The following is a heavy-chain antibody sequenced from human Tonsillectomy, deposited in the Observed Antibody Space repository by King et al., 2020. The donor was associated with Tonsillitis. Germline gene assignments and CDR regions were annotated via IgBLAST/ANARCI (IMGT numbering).Heavy chain of an antibody. J-gene: IGHJ5*02. CDR2: INPSGDST. D-gene: IGHD6-13*01. V-gene: IGHV1-46*01. Sequence: QLVQSGAEVKKPGASVKVSCKASGYTFTSYYMHWVRQAPGQGLEWMGIINPSGDSTSYAQKFQGRVTMTRDTSTSTVYMELSSLRSEDTAVYYCARDFLIAAAGTVWFDPWGQGTLVTVSS. CDR1: GYTFTSYY. CDR3: ARDFLIAAAGTVWFDP.